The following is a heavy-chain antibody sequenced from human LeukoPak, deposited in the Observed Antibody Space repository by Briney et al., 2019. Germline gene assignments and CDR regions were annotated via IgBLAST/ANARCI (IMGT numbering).Heavy chain of an antibody. V-gene: IGHV4-59*01. CDR1: GGSISSYY. CDR3: ARVKSSGWYGAFFDY. J-gene: IGHJ4*02. D-gene: IGHD6-19*01. CDR2: IYYSGST. Sequence: PSETLSLTCTVSGGSISSYYWSWIRQPPGKGLEWIGYIYYSGSTNYNPSLKSRVTISVDTSKNQFSLKLSSVTAADTAMYYCARVKSSGWYGAFFDYWGQGTLVTVSS.